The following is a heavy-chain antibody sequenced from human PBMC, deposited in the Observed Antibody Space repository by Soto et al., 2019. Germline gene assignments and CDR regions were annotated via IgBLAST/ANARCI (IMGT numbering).Heavy chain of an antibody. J-gene: IGHJ5*02. CDR2: IYYSGST. D-gene: IGHD6-13*01. Sequence: SETLSLTCTVSGGSISSSSYYWGWIRQPPGKGLEWIGSIYYSGSTYYSPSLKSRVTISVDTSKNQFSLKLSSVTAADTAVYYCARRGYRTWFDPWGQGTLVTVSS. CDR1: GGSISSSSYY. CDR3: ARRGYRTWFDP. V-gene: IGHV4-39*01.